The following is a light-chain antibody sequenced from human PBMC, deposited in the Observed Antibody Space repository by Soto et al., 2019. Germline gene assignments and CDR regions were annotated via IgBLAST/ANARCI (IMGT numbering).Light chain of an antibody. V-gene: IGLV2-8*01. CDR3: SSYAGNNKLGV. J-gene: IGLJ3*02. Sequence: QSALTQPPSASGSPGQSVTISCTGTSSDVGGYNYVSWYQQHPGKAPKLIIYEVTKRPSGVPDRFSGSKSGNTASLTVSGLQAEDEADYYCSSYAGNNKLGVFGGGTKVTVL. CDR1: SSDVGGYNY. CDR2: EVT.